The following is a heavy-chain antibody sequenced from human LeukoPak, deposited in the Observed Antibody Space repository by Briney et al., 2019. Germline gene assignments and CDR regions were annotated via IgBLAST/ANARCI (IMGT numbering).Heavy chain of an antibody. V-gene: IGHV3-7*01. CDR2: IQQDGTER. CDR3: ARDKVVGATYFDY. Sequence: PGGSLRLSCAASGFTFSNYWMSWVRQAPGKGLEWVANIQQDGTERYYVDSVKGRFTISRDNAKNSLYLLMNSLRAEDTAVYYCARDKVVGATYFDYWGQGTLVTVSS. CDR1: GFTFSNYW. J-gene: IGHJ4*02. D-gene: IGHD1-26*01.